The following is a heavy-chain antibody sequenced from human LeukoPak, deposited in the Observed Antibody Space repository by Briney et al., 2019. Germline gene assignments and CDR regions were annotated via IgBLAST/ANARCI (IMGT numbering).Heavy chain of an antibody. CDR3: ARNWATDNHFDY. Sequence: PSETLPLTCVVSTYSISDDYYWAWVWQPPRKGLEEIGSIYHSGSPDYNPSLTNRVTISVAPSKNPFSLRLTSVTAADTAVYYCARNWATDNHFDYWGQGALVSVSS. V-gene: IGHV4-38-2*01. J-gene: IGHJ4*02. CDR1: TYSISDDYY. D-gene: IGHD1-1*01. CDR2: IYHSGSP.